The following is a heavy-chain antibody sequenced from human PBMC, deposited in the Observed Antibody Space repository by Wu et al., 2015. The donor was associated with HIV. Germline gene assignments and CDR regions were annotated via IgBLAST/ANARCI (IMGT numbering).Heavy chain of an antibody. D-gene: IGHD6-6*01. CDR1: GYTFINSY. CDR2: ISGYNGNT. Sequence: QVQLVQSGAEVKKPGASVKVSCKASGYTFINSYIHWVRQAPGQGLEWMGWISGYNGNTNYAQNLQGRVTMTTDTSTSTVYMELRSLRSDDTAVYYCVRDSTEDRPNWFDPWGQGTLVIVSS. V-gene: IGHV1-18*04. J-gene: IGHJ5*02. CDR3: VRDSTEDRPNWFDP.